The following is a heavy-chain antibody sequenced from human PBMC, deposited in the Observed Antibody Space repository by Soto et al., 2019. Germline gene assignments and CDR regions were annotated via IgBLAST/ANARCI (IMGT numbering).Heavy chain of an antibody. CDR3: LRPRPSGENYGMDV. D-gene: IGHD3-16*01. CDR2: LYTEGTT. V-gene: IGHV3-53*01. J-gene: IGHJ6*02. Sequence: GSLRLCCVASGLTVSHNEMAWVRQAPEMGLEWVSILYTEGTTYYADSVKGRFTISRDSSKNTLVLQMDSLRAEDTAVYYCLRPRPSGENYGMDVWGQGTTATVSS. CDR1: GLTVSHNE.